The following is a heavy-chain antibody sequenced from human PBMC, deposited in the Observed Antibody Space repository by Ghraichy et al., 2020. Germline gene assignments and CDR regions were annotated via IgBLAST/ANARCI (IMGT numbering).Heavy chain of an antibody. J-gene: IGHJ4*02. D-gene: IGHD6-13*01. CDR1: GFTFSYYA. CDR3: AKDQQQQLVPVFDH. CDR2: MSYDGSNI. Sequence: GESLRLSCAASGFTFSYYAMYWVRQAPGKGLEWVAVMSYDGSNIFYADSVKGRFTISRDNSKNTLYLQMNSLRAEDTAVYYCAKDQQQQLVPVFDHWGQGTLVTVSS. V-gene: IGHV3-30-3*01.